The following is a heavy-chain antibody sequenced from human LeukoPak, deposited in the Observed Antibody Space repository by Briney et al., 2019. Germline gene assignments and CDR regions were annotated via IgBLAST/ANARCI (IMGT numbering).Heavy chain of an antibody. CDR1: GYTFTNYY. V-gene: IGHV1-46*01. D-gene: IGHD2-15*01. CDR2: INPSGGST. J-gene: IGHJ6*02. Sequence: GASVKVSCKASGYTFTNYYMHWVRQAPGQGLEWMGMINPSGGSTSYAQKFQGRVTMTRDTSTNTVYMELSSLRSEDTAVYYCARDEVVAAPNYFGMVVWGQGTTVSVSS. CDR3: ARDEVVAAPNYFGMVV.